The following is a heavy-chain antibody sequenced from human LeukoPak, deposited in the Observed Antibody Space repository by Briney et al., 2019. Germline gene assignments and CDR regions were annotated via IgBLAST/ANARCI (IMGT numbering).Heavy chain of an antibody. Sequence: GGSLRLSCEGSGFTLSGYSMNWVRQAPGMGPEWVSSISSDSTSIYYADSLKGRFTISKDNAKNSLYLQMTSLRDDDTAVYYCTTKSGHWFDPWGQGTLVTVSS. CDR2: ISSDSTSI. V-gene: IGHV3-21*01. J-gene: IGHJ5*02. CDR3: TTKSGHWFDP. CDR1: GFTLSGYS.